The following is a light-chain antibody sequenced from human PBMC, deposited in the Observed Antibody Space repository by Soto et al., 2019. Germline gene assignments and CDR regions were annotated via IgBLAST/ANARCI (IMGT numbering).Light chain of an antibody. CDR1: QSISSY. V-gene: IGKV1-39*01. CDR2: AAS. CDR3: QQSYSTPLG. Sequence: DIQMTQSPSSLSASVGDRVTITCRAGQSISSYLNWYQQKPGKAPKLLIYAASSLQSGVPSRFSGSGSGTDFTLTISSLQPEDFATYYCQQSYSTPLGFGGGTKVEIK. J-gene: IGKJ4*01.